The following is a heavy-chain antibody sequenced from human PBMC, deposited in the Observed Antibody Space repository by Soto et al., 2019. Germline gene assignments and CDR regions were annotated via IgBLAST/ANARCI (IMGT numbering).Heavy chain of an antibody. V-gene: IGHV4-38-2*01. Sequence: SETLALPCAVSGSSITITYYWGWVRQPPGKGLEWIGSIHHSGSVFESGSTHYNPSFKSRVTISADTSKNQFSLKLTPVTAADTAVYFCARNSSSSYFDYWGQGTLVPVSS. J-gene: IGHJ4*02. CDR1: GSSITITYY. CDR3: ARNSSSSYFDY. D-gene: IGHD6-13*01. CDR2: IHHSGSVFESGST.